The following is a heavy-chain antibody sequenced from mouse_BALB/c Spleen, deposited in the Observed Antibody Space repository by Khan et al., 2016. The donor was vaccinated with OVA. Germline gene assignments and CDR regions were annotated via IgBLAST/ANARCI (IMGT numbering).Heavy chain of an antibody. CDR2: INPSNGYT. D-gene: IGHD1-1*01. CDR1: GYTFTSYS. J-gene: IGHJ4*01. Sequence: QVRLQQSGAELARPGASVKMSCKAPGYTFTSYSMHWIKQRPGQGLEWIGNINPSNGYTNHNQKFRDKATLTADKSSSTAYMQLSSLTSEDSAVYYCARDFQYHGSRGALDYWGQGTSVTVSS. V-gene: IGHV1-4*01. CDR3: ARDFQYHGSRGALDY.